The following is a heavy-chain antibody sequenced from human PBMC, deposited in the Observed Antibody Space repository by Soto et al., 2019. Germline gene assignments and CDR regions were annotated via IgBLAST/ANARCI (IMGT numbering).Heavy chain of an antibody. CDR2: IWHRDGNT. V-gene: IGHV3-23*01. Sequence: EVQVLESGGGLVQPGGSLRLSCAASGFPFSRYDMSWVRQAPGKGLEWVSVIWHRDGNTYYADSVKGRFTISRDNSKNTLDLQMNSLRAEDTAVYFCTQGAWLDSWGQGTLVTVSS. J-gene: IGHJ4*02. CDR1: GFPFSRYD. D-gene: IGHD5-12*01. CDR3: TQGAWLDS.